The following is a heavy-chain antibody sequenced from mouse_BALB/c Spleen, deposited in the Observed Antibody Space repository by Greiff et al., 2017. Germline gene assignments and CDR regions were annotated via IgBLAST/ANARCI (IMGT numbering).Heavy chain of an antibody. CDR2: ISSGSSTI. CDR3: ARSLTGTAY. V-gene: IGHV5-17*02. J-gene: IGHJ2*01. D-gene: IGHD4-1*01. Sequence: EVQLVESGGGLVQPGGSRKLSCAASGFTFSSFGMHWVRQAPEKGLEWVAYISSGSSTIYYADTVKGRFTISRDNPKNTLFLQMTSLRSEDTAMYYCARSLTGTAYWGQGTTLTVSS. CDR1: GFTFSSFG.